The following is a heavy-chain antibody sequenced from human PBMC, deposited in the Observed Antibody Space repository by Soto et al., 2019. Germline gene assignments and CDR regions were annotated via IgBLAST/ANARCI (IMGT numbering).Heavy chain of an antibody. CDR1: GYSFTNYY. D-gene: IGHD2-15*01. J-gene: IGHJ4*02. V-gene: IGHV1-46*01. CDR3: ARSDNVVVAAPSPVYFDY. CDR2: INPSGIST. Sequence: QVQLVQSGAEVKKPGASVKVSCKTSGYSFTNYYLHWVRQAPGQGLEWMGLINPSGISTRYAQKFQGRVTMTRDTSTSTVYMDLSSLRSEDPAVYYCARSDNVVVAAPSPVYFDYWGQGTLVTVSS.